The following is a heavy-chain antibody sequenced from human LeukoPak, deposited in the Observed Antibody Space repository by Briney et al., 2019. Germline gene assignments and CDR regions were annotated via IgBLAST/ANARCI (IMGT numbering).Heavy chain of an antibody. Sequence: SETLSLTCTASGGSISSYYWSWIRQPAGKGLEWIGRIYTSGSTNYNPSLKSRVTMSEDTSKTQFSLKLSSVTAADTAVYYCARNSGSYGPSDYWGQGTLVTVSS. CDR3: ARNSGSYGPSDY. CDR1: GGSISSYY. CDR2: IYTSGST. V-gene: IGHV4-4*07. J-gene: IGHJ4*02. D-gene: IGHD1-26*01.